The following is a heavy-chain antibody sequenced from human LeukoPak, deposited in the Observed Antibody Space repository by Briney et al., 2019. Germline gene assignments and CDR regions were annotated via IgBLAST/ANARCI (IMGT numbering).Heavy chain of an antibody. V-gene: IGHV1-46*01. CDR2: INPSGGST. CDR3: AREYSGSYLYNWFDP. J-gene: IGHJ5*02. CDR1: GYTFTSYY. D-gene: IGHD1-26*01. Sequence: GAPVKVSCKASGYTFTSYYMHWVRQAPGQGLEWVGIINPSGGSTSYAQKFQGRVTMTRDMSTSTVYMELSSLRSEDTAVYYCAREYSGSYLYNWFDPWGQGTLVTVSS.